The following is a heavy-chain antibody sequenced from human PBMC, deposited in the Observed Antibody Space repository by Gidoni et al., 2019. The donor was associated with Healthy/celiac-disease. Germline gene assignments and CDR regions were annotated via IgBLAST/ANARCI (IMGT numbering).Heavy chain of an antibody. CDR2: IYYSGST. Sequence: QVQLQESGPGLVKPSQTLSLTCTVSGGSLSSGAYYWSWLRQPPGKGLEWIGYIYYSGSTYYNPSLKSRVTISVDTSKNQFSLKLSSVTAADTAVYYCARDVVYSYGHRDYYYYMDVWGKGTTVTVSS. CDR1: GGSLSSGAYY. CDR3: ARDVVYSYGHRDYYYYMDV. V-gene: IGHV4-30-4*01. J-gene: IGHJ6*03. D-gene: IGHD5-18*01.